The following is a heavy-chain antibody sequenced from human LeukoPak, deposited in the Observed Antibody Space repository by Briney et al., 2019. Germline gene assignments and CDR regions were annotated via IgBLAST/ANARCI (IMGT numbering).Heavy chain of an antibody. V-gene: IGHV1-18*01. Sequence: ASVKVSCKASGYTFSSYGISWVRQAPGQGLEWMGWIATYNGKTKYAEKVQGRVTMTTDTSTTPAYMELRTLRSDDTAVYYCARDMVGLAADGNWFDPWGQGTLVTVSS. J-gene: IGHJ5*02. CDR2: IATYNGKT. CDR1: GYTFSSYG. D-gene: IGHD6-13*01. CDR3: ARDMVGLAADGNWFDP.